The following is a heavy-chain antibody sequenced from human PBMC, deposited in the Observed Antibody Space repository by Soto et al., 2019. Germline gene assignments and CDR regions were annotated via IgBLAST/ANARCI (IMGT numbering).Heavy chain of an antibody. CDR1: GYSVSGNSAA. V-gene: IGHV6-1*01. Sequence: QTLSLTCAISGYSVSGNSAACNSVMQSPSRGLEWLGRTYYRSRWYNDYAVSVTSRITVTPDTTKNTFSLHLNSLTPQYTAVDYRARELPYYIRIHSYRRYWRQGDLVTFS. CDR3: ARELPYYIRIHSYRRY. CDR2: TYYRSRWYN. J-gene: IGHJ4*02. D-gene: IGHD3-3*02.